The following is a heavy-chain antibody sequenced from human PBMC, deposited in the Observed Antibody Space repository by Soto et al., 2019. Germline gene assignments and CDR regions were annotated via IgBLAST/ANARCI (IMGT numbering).Heavy chain of an antibody. Sequence: PSETLSLTCAVYGGSFSGYYWSWIRQPPGKGLEWIGEINHSGGTNYNPSLKSRVTISVDTSKNQFSLKLSSVTAADTAVYYCARVTLTMVRGVVTNYYSYGMDVWGQGTTVTVSS. V-gene: IGHV4-34*01. CDR1: GGSFSGYY. CDR3: ARVTLTMVRGVVTNYYSYGMDV. CDR2: INHSGGT. D-gene: IGHD3-10*01. J-gene: IGHJ6*02.